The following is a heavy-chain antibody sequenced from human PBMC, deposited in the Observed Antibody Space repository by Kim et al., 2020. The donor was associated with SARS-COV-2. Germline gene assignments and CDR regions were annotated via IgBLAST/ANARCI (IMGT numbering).Heavy chain of an antibody. D-gene: IGHD6-19*01. CDR3: VRRGLGYGMDV. CDR2: INAGNGDT. J-gene: IGHJ6*02. CDR1: GYTFATYA. V-gene: IGHV1-3*01. Sequence: ASVKVSCKPSGYTFATYAIHWVRQAPGQRLEFMGWINAGNGDTGSSQKFQGRVTLSRDSSARTVYMELSRLGSEDTAVYYCVRRGLGYGMDVWGQGTTVTVSS.